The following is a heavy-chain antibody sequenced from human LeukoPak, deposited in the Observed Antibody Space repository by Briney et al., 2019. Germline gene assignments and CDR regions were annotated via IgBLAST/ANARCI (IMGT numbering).Heavy chain of an antibody. J-gene: IGHJ4*02. D-gene: IGHD3-16*02. V-gene: IGHV3-48*02. Sequence: SGGPVRLSCATSGFTFSDYRMNGVRQAPGKALEWVASISTSSHSIYHAHSVKGRFTISRDNAKNSLYLQMNSLRDEYTAVYYCAREGSAPFYDYVWRSYRRNDYYFDYWGQGALLTVFS. CDR2: ISTSSHSI. CDR1: GFTFSDYR. CDR3: AREGSAPFYDYVWRSYRRNDYYFDY.